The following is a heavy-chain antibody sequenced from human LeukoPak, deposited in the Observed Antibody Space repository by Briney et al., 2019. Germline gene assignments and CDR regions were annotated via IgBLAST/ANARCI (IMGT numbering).Heavy chain of an antibody. Sequence: SQTLSLTCTVSGGSISSGSNYWSWIRQPAGKGLEWIGRIYASGSTNYNPSLKSRVTMSVDTSKSQFSLKLISVTAADTAVYYCARDPRGIVGANHNWFDPWGQGTLVTVSS. J-gene: IGHJ5*02. CDR3: ARDPRGIVGANHNWFDP. D-gene: IGHD1-26*01. CDR1: GGSISSGSNY. CDR2: IYASGST. V-gene: IGHV4-61*02.